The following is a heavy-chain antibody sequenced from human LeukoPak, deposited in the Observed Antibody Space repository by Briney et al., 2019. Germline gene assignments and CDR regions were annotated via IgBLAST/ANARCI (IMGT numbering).Heavy chain of an antibody. J-gene: IGHJ3*02. D-gene: IGHD3-22*01. V-gene: IGHV4-61*02. CDR2: IYTSGST. CDR3: ARASHYYDSSGYYVDAFDI. CDR1: GGSISSGSYY. Sequence: SQTLSHTCTVSGGSISSGSYYWSWIRQPAGKGLEWIGRIYTSGSTNYNPSLKSRVTISVDTSKNQFSLKLSSVTAADTAVYYCARASHYYDSSGYYVDAFDIWGQGTMVTVSS.